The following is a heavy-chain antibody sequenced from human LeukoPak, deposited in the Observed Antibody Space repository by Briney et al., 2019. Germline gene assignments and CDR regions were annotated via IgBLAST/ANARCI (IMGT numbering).Heavy chain of an antibody. CDR2: ISSGGGFT. CDR3: AKDLRIRAGVPDY. J-gene: IGHJ4*02. CDR1: GFTFSAYA. D-gene: IGHD2-8*01. V-gene: IGHV3-23*01. Sequence: GGSLRLSCAASGFTFSAYAMSWVRQAPGKGLDSVSTISSGGGFTYYSDSVKGRFTISRDSSKNTLCLQMNSLRAEDTAVYYCAKDLRIRAGVPDYWGQGTLVTVSS.